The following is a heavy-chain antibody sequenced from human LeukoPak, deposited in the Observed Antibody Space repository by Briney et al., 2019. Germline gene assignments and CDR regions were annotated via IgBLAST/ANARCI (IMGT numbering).Heavy chain of an antibody. Sequence: GGSLRLSCAASGFTVSSNYMSWVRQAPGKGLEWVSSISSSSSYIYYADSVKGRFTISRDNSKNTLYLQMNSLRAEDTAVYYCANASPDYWGQGTLVTVSS. J-gene: IGHJ4*02. D-gene: IGHD6-6*01. CDR1: GFTVSSNY. V-gene: IGHV3-21*01. CDR2: ISSSSSYI. CDR3: ANASPDY.